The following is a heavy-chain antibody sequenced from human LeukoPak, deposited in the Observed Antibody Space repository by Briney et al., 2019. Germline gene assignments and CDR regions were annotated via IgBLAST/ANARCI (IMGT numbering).Heavy chain of an antibody. CDR2: ISSSSTI. Sequence: GGSLRLSCAASGFTFSSYAMNWVRQAPGKGLEWVSYISSSSTIYYADSVKGRFTISRDNAKNSLYLQMNSLRAEDTAVYYCVVGGVMVRGAPSPSQPPSWGQGTLVTVSS. V-gene: IGHV3-48*04. D-gene: IGHD3-10*01. CDR3: VVGGVMVRGAPSPSQPPS. J-gene: IGHJ5*02. CDR1: GFTFSSYA.